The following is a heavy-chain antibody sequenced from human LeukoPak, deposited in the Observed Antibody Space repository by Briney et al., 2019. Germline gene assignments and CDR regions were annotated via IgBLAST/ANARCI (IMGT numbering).Heavy chain of an antibody. D-gene: IGHD3-22*01. Sequence: PSETLSLTCSVSGGSISTYYWSWIRQTPGKGLEQIGYIYNSGSTNYNPPLEGRVTMSIDTSKNQFSLKLSSVTAADTAVYYCTRGGYYEPIDSWGQGTLVTVSS. CDR3: TRGGYYEPIDS. CDR2: IYNSGST. J-gene: IGHJ4*02. CDR1: GGSISTYY. V-gene: IGHV4-59*01.